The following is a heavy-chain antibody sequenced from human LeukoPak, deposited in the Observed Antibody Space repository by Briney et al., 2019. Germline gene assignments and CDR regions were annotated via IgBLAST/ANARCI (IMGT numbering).Heavy chain of an antibody. Sequence: PGGSLRLSCAASGFTFSDYYMSWIRQAPGKGLEWVSYIISSGSTIYYADSVKGRFTISRENAKNSLYLQMNSLRAEDTAVYYCAKVLVGNTCFEYWGQGTLVTVSS. V-gene: IGHV3-11*01. J-gene: IGHJ4*02. D-gene: IGHD2-2*01. CDR3: AKVLVGNTCFEY. CDR1: GFTFSDYY. CDR2: IISSGSTI.